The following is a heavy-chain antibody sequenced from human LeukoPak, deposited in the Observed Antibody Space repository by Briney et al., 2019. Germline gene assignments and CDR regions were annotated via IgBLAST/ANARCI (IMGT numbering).Heavy chain of an antibody. J-gene: IGHJ4*02. CDR1: GYTFSTYD. CDR2: TNINSGYT. CDR3: ARVAGSIDY. V-gene: IGHV1-8*03. Sequence: ASVKVSCKASGYTFSTYDINWVRQATGQGLEWMGWTNINSGYTGYAQKFQGRLTITRSTSINTAYMELSSLRSEDTAVYYCARVAGSIDYWGQGTLVTVSS. D-gene: IGHD6-19*01.